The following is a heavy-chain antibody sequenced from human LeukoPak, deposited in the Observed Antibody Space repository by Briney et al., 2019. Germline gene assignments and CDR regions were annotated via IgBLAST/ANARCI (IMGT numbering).Heavy chain of an antibody. CDR1: GGSISSYY. J-gene: IGHJ6*02. CDR3: ARAEYSSSLYYYGMDV. D-gene: IGHD6-6*01. CDR2: IYYSGST. V-gene: IGHV4-59*01. Sequence: PSETLSLTCTVAGGSISSYYWSWIRQPPGKGREWGGYIYYSGSTNYNPSLKSRVTISVDTSRNQFSLKLTSVTAADTAVYYCARAEYSSSLYYYGMDVWGQGTTVTVYS.